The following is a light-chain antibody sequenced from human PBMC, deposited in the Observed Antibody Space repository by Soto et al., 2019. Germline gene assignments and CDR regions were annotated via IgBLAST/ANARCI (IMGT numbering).Light chain of an antibody. CDR3: LQQNSYPLT. V-gene: IGKV3-15*01. CDR2: DAS. CDR1: QYIGST. J-gene: IGKJ4*01. Sequence: EIVLTQSPATLSVSLGDRATLSCRASQYIGSTIAWYQQRSGQDPRLLIFDASIRLPTVPARFSGSGSGTEFNLTISRLQTDDFATYECLQQNSYPLTFGGGTKVDIK.